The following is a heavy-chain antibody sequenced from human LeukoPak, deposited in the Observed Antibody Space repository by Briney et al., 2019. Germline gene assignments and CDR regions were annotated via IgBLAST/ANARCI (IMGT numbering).Heavy chain of an antibody. V-gene: IGHV4-38-2*02. Sequence: SETLSLTCTVSGYSISTSYYWGWIRPPPGKGLEWIGSIYHSGNTYYNPSLKSRVTISVDTSKNQFSLKLTSVTAADTAVYYCARPITFGEVRLPWIFWGPGTLVTVSS. D-gene: IGHD3-16*01. CDR1: GYSISTSYY. J-gene: IGHJ4*02. CDR3: ARPITFGEVRLPWIF. CDR2: IYHSGNT.